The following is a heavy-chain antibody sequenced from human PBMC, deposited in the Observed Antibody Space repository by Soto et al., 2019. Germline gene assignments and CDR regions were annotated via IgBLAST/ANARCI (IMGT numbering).Heavy chain of an antibody. V-gene: IGHV3-33*01. D-gene: IGHD3-9*01. J-gene: IGHJ5*02. Sequence: PGGSLRLSCAASGFTFSTYGMHWVRQAPGKGLEWVAVIWYDGDNKFYADSVKGRFTISRDNSKNTLYLQMNSLRTEDTAVYYCARGRYYDILTGYPPFDPWGQGTLVTVSS. CDR1: GFTFSTYG. CDR2: IWYDGDNK. CDR3: ARGRYYDILTGYPPFDP.